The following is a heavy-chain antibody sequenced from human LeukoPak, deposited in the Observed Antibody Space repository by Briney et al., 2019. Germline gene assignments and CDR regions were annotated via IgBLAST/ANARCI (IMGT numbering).Heavy chain of an antibody. CDR2: ISATGNSA. D-gene: IGHD2-2*02. CDR1: GFTFSNYA. CDR3: AKDPDIVVVPAAISSPGNDY. Sequence: GGYLRLSCEGSGFTFSNYAMAWVRQAPGKGLEWVSSISATGNSALYTDSVRGRFTISRDNSKNTLYLQMNSLRAEDTAVYYCAKDPDIVVVPAAISSPGNDYWGQGTLVTVSS. V-gene: IGHV3-23*01. J-gene: IGHJ4*02.